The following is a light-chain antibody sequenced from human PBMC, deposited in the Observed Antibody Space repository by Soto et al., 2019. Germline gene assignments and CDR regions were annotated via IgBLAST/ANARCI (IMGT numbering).Light chain of an antibody. CDR2: GAS. CDR3: QQYGSSPPT. Sequence: EIVLTQSPCTLSLSPGERATLSCRASQSVSSSYLAWYQQKPGQAPRLLIYGASSRATGIPDRFSGSGSGTDFTLTISRLEPEDFAVYYCQQYGSSPPTFGQGNKV. CDR1: QSVSSSY. V-gene: IGKV3-20*01. J-gene: IGKJ1*01.